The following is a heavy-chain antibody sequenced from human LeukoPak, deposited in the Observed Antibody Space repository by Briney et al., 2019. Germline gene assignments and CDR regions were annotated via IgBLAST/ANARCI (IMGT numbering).Heavy chain of an antibody. J-gene: IGHJ4*02. CDR3: AKGSRDSRPYYFDF. D-gene: IGHD3-3*01. CDR2: IGGSGDAT. Sequence: GGSLGLSCAASGFTFNNYVMSWIRQAPGKGLEWASAIGGSGDATYYADSVKGRFTISRGNSRNTLYLQMNSLRAEDMAIYYCAKGSRDSRPYYFDFWGLGTLVTVSS. CDR1: GFTFNNYV. V-gene: IGHV3-23*01.